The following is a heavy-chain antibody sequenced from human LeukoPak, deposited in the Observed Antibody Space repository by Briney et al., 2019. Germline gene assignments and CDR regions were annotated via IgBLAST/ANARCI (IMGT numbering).Heavy chain of an antibody. Sequence: PGGSLRPSCAASGFTFSSYEMNWVRQAPGKGLEWVSYISSSGSTIYYADSVKGRFTISRDNAKNSLYLQMNSLRAEDTAVYYCARGLRYFDWLPHSEYFQHWGQGTLVTVSS. CDR3: ARGLRYFDWLPHSEYFQH. J-gene: IGHJ1*01. CDR1: GFTFSSYE. D-gene: IGHD3-9*01. CDR2: ISSSGSTI. V-gene: IGHV3-48*03.